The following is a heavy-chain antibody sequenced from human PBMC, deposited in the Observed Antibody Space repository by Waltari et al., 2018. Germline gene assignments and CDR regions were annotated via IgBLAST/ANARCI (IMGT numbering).Heavy chain of an antibody. CDR1: GGTFSSYA. D-gene: IGHD3-22*01. V-gene: IGHV1-69*01. J-gene: IGHJ5*02. CDR3: ARDGHGERSGMMVNWFDP. Sequence: QVQLVQSGAEVKKPGSSVKVSCKASGGTFSSYAISWVRQAPGQGLEWMGGIIPIFGTANYAQKFQGRVTITADESTSTAYMELSSLRSEDTAVYYCARDGHGERSGMMVNWFDPWGQGTLVTVSS. CDR2: IIPIFGTA.